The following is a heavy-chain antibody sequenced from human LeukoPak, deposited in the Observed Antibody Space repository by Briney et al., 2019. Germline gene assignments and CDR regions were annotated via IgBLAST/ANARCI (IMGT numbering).Heavy chain of an antibody. D-gene: IGHD6-19*01. CDR2: INHSGST. J-gene: IGHJ6*02. CDR1: GGSSSGYY. CDR3: ARGYLQWLTTGDYYYGMDV. Sequence: SETLSLTCAVYGGSSSGYYWSWIRQPPGKGLEWIGEINHSGSTNYNPSLKSRVTISVDTSKNQFSLKLSSVTAADTAVYYCARGYLQWLTTGDYYYGMDVWGQGTTVTVSS. V-gene: IGHV4-34*01.